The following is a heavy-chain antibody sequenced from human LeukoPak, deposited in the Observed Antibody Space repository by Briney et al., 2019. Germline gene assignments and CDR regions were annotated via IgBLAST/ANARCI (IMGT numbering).Heavy chain of an antibody. V-gene: IGHV3-43*01. CDR2: ISWDGGST. CDR3: ALDYYDSSGLDY. D-gene: IGHD3-22*01. J-gene: IGHJ4*02. CDR1: GFTFDDYT. Sequence: GGSLRLSCAASGFTFDDYTMHWVRQAPGKGLEWVSLISWDGGSTYYADSVKGRFTISRDNSKNSLYLQMNSLRTEDTALYYCALDYYDSSGLDYWGQGTLVTVSS.